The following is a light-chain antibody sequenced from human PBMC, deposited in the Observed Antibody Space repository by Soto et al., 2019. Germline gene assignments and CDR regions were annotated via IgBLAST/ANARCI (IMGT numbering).Light chain of an antibody. V-gene: IGLV2-11*01. CDR2: DVS. CDR3: CSYAGSYSGV. J-gene: IGLJ3*02. CDR1: SSDFGGYNY. Sequence: QSALTQPRSVSGSPGQSVTISCTGTSSDFGGYNYVSWYQQHPGKAPKLMIYDVSKRPSGVPDRFSGSKSGNTASLTISGRQAEDEADYYCCSYAGSYSGVFGGGTKLTVL.